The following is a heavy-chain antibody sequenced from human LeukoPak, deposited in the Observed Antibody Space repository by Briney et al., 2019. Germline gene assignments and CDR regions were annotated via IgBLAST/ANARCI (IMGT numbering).Heavy chain of an antibody. Sequence: GGSLRLSCAASGFTFSDYWMTWVRQAPGKGLEWVANIKQDGSQKYYVDYVKGRFTISRDNAKNSLYLQMNSLRAEDAAVYYCARDGGWAVRGADYWGQGTLVIVSS. CDR2: IKQDGSQK. CDR3: ARDGGWAVRGADY. V-gene: IGHV3-7*01. D-gene: IGHD3-10*01. J-gene: IGHJ4*02. CDR1: GFTFSDYW.